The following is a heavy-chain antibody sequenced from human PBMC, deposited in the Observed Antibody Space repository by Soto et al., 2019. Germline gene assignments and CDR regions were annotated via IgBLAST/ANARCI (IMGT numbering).Heavy chain of an antibody. V-gene: IGHV3-23*01. Sequence: EVQLLESGGGLIQPGGSLRLSCEASGFTFSNYGMTWVRQAPGKGLEWVSTISGSGDRAFYADPVKGRFTISRDNSKNTLYLQMNSLSAEDTAIYYCAKEMIASTLADFFDYWGQGFLFTVSS. CDR3: AKEMIASTLADFFDY. J-gene: IGHJ4*02. CDR2: ISGSGDRA. D-gene: IGHD2-21*01. CDR1: GFTFSNYG.